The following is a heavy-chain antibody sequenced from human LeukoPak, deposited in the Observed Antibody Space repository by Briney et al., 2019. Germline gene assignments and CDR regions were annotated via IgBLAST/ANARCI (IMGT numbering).Heavy chain of an antibody. CDR2: NYYSGST. D-gene: IGHD3-22*01. CDR3: ARLKRVGYFDY. J-gene: IGHJ4*02. V-gene: IGHV4-39*01. Sequence: SETLSLTCTVSGGSISSSTYFCGWIRQPPGKGLEWIGNNYYSGSTYYNPSLKSRVTISLDTSKNQFSLKMYSVTAADTAVYYCARLKRVGYFDYWGQGTLVTVSS. CDR1: GGSISSSTYF.